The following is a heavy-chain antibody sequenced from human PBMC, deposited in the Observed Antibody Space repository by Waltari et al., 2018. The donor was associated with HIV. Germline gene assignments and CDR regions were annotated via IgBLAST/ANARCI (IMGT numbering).Heavy chain of an antibody. D-gene: IGHD3-16*01. CDR3: ARGGDVWNWFDP. CDR2: INHSGST. Sequence: QVQLQQCGAGLLKPSEPLSLTCAVYGASFRGDSWSWTRPPPGKGREWTGEINHSGSTNYNPSLKSRVTISVDTSKNQFSLKLSSVTAADTAVYYCARGGDVWNWFDPWGQGTLVTVSA. CDR1: GASFRGDS. V-gene: IGHV4-34*01. J-gene: IGHJ5*02.